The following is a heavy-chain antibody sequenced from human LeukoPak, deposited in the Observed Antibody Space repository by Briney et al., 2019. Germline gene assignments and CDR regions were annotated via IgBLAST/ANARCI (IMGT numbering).Heavy chain of an antibody. J-gene: IGHJ4*02. CDR3: AKGGYGSGSYYCFDY. CDR1: GFTFDDYA. D-gene: IGHD3-10*01. Sequence: PGRSLRLSCAASGFTFDDYAMHWVRQAPGKGLEWVSGISWNSGSIGYADSVKGRFTISRDNAKNSLYLQMNSLRAEDMALYYCAKGGYGSGSYYCFDYWGQGTLVTVSS. V-gene: IGHV3-9*03. CDR2: ISWNSGSI.